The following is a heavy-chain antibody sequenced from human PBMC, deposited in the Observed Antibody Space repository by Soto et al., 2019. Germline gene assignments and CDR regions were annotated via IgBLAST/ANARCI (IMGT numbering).Heavy chain of an antibody. J-gene: IGHJ5*02. CDR2: IYYSGST. D-gene: IGHD6-6*01. CDR1: GGSISSYY. V-gene: IGHV4-59*01. Sequence: PSETLSLTCTVSGGSISSYYWSWIRQPPGKGLEWIGYIYYSGSTNYNPSLKSRVTISVDTSKNQFSLELSSVTAADTAVYYCARDNAYSSSGWFDPWGQGTLVTVSS. CDR3: ARDNAYSSSGWFDP.